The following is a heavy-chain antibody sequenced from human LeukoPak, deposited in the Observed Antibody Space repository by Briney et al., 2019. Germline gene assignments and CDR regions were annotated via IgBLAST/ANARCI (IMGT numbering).Heavy chain of an antibody. D-gene: IGHD4-23*01. CDR1: GFPFSSYA. CDR2: ISGDGATT. V-gene: IGHV3-23*01. CDR3: ARDAHYGGNDY. J-gene: IGHJ4*02. Sequence: GGSLRLSCAASGFPFSSYAMTWVRQAPGKGLEWVSSISGDGATTYHADSVKGRFTISRDNAKNTAYLEISILGAEDTAVYYCARDAHYGGNDYWGQGTLVTVSS.